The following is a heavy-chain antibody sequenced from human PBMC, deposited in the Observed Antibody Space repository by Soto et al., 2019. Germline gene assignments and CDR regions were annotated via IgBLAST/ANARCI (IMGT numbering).Heavy chain of an antibody. CDR3: AMHYGSGSYYSPLPFDY. Sequence: QVQLQESGPGLVKPSQTLSLTCTVSGGSISSGGYYWSWIRQHPGKALEWIGYIYYSGSTYYNPSLKSRVTISVYTSKNQFSLKLSSVTAADTAVYYWAMHYGSGSYYSPLPFDYWGQGTLVTVSS. D-gene: IGHD3-10*01. V-gene: IGHV4-31*03. CDR1: GGSISSGGYY. J-gene: IGHJ4*02. CDR2: IYYSGST.